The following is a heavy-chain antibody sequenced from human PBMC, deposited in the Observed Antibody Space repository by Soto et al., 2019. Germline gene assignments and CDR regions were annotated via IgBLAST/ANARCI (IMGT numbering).Heavy chain of an antibody. V-gene: IGHV1-2*02. CDR1: VYTFTCYY. J-gene: IGHJ4*02. CDR2: INPNSGGT. D-gene: IGHD6-13*01. CDR3: ATNPRMYSSSWDFDY. Sequence: XSVKVSCNASVYTFTCYYMHWVRQAPGQGLEWMGWINPNSGGTNYAQKFQGRVTMTRDTSISTAYMELSRLRSDDTAVYYCATNPRMYSSSWDFDYWGQGTLVTVSS.